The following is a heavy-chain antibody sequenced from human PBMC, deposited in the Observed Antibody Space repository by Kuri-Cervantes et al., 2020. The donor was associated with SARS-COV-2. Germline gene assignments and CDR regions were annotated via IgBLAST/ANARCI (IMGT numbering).Heavy chain of an antibody. Sequence: GGSLRLSCAASGFTVSNNYMNWVRQAPGKGLEWVSYISSSGSTIYYADSVKGRFTISRDNAKNSLYLQMNSLRAEDTAVYYCARDAVAGRYFDYWGQGTLVTVSS. D-gene: IGHD6-19*01. CDR1: GFTVSNNY. CDR2: ISSSGSTI. J-gene: IGHJ4*02. CDR3: ARDAVAGRYFDY. V-gene: IGHV3-11*04.